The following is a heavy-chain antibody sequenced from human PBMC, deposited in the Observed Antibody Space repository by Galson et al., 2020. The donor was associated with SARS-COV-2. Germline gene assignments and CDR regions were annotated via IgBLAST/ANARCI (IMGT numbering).Heavy chain of an antibody. CDR1: GFTFSSYD. CDR2: ISSSGSTT. D-gene: IGHD2-2*01. V-gene: IGHV3-48*03. Sequence: TGGSLRLYCEASGFTFSSYDMNWVRQAPGKGLEWVSYISSSGSTTFYADSVKGRFTISRDNAKNSLYLQMNSLRADDTAVYSCVRDPTSSTGGGSWGQGTLVTVSS. J-gene: IGHJ5*02. CDR3: VRDPTSSTGGGS.